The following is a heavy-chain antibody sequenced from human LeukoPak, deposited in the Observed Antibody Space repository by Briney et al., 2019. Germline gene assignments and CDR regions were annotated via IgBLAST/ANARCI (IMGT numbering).Heavy chain of an antibody. Sequence: GGSLRLSCAASGFTVISNFMSWARQAPGKGPEWVSVLYSGGATYYADSVKGRFTISRDNSRNTVSLQMNSLRADDTAIYYCATGPLSNPFDYWGRGTLVTVSS. CDR2: LYSGGAT. CDR1: GFTVISNF. V-gene: IGHV3-66*01. CDR3: ATGPLSNPFDY. J-gene: IGHJ4*02.